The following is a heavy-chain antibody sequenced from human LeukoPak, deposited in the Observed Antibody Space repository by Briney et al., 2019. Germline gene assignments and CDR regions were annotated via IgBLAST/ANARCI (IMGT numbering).Heavy chain of an antibody. Sequence: SQTLSLTCTVSGVSISSGGYYWSWIRQHPGKGLEWIGYIYYSGSTYCNPSLKSRVTISVDTSKNQFSLKLSSVTAADTAVYYCASRYGDSPVDWGQGTLVTVSS. CDR1: GVSISSGGYY. CDR3: ASRYGDSPVD. CDR2: IYYSGST. V-gene: IGHV4-31*03. D-gene: IGHD4-17*01. J-gene: IGHJ4*02.